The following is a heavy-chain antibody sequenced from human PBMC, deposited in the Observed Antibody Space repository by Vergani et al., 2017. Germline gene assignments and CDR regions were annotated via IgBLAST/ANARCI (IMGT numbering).Heavy chain of an antibody. Sequence: QVQLQQWGAGLLKTSETLSLTCAVYGGSFSGYYWSWIRQPPGKGLEWIGEINQSGSTNYNPSLKSRVTISGDTSKKQFSLKLSSVTAADTDVYYCARGKGGYCSSTSCRGYYYYYMDVWGKGTTVTVSS. CDR1: GGSFSGYY. CDR2: INQSGST. CDR3: ARGKGGYCSSTSCRGYYYYYMDV. J-gene: IGHJ6*03. V-gene: IGHV4-34*01. D-gene: IGHD2-2*01.